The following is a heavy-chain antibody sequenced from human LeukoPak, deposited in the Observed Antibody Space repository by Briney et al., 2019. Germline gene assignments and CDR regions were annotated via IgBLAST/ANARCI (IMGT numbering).Heavy chain of an antibody. Sequence: PSETLSLTCTVSGGSISSSSYYWGWIRQPPGKGLEWIGSIYYSGSTYYNPSLKSRVTISVDTSKNQFSLKLSSVTAADTAVYYCARVVGPSSWYRYYFDYWGQGTLVTVSS. CDR3: ARVVGPSSWYRYYFDY. CDR1: GGSISSSSYY. CDR2: IYYSGST. D-gene: IGHD6-13*01. J-gene: IGHJ4*02. V-gene: IGHV4-39*07.